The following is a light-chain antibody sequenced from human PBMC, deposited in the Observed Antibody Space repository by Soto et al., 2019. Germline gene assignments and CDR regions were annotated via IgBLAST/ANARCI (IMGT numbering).Light chain of an antibody. J-gene: IGLJ1*01. CDR3: SSYSGSSTYV. V-gene: IGLV2-14*01. CDR1: SSYVGTYNF. Sequence: QSLLTQPASVFGSPGQSITISRTGTSSYVGTYNFVSWYQQHPDKAPKLMIYDVSNRPSGVSDRFSGSKSGNTASLTISGLQAEDEADYYCSSYSGSSTYVFGTGTKVTV. CDR2: DVS.